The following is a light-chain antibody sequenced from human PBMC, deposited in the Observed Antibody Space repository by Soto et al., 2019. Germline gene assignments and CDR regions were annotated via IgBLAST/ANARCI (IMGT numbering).Light chain of an antibody. CDR3: QQANSFPLT. CDR1: HSVSSSY. CDR2: GAS. V-gene: IGKV3-20*01. J-gene: IGKJ4*01. Sequence: EIVLTQSPGTLSLSPGERATLSFRSSHSVSSSYLAWYQQKPGQAPRLLIYGASSRATGIPDRFSGSGSGTDFTLTISSLQPEDFATYYCQQANSFPLTFGGGTKVDIK.